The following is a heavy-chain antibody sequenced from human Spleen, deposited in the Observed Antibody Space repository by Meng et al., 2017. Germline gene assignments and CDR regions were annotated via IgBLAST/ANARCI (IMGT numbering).Heavy chain of an antibody. CDR3: ARGPTTMAHDFDY. J-gene: IGHJ4*02. V-gene: IGHV4-34*01. CDR2: INHSGST. Sequence: QVQPNEGGAGLFKPSGTLSLTCVVSGGSFSDYYWSWIRQPPGKGLEWIGEINHSGSTNYNPSLESRATISVDTSQNNLSLKLSSVTAADSAVYYCARGPTTMAHDFDYWGQGTLVTVSS. CDR1: GGSFSDYY. D-gene: IGHD4-11*01.